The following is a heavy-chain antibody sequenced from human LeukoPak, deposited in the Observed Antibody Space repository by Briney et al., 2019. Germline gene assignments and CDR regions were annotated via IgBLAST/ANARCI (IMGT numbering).Heavy chain of an antibody. V-gene: IGHV3-66*01. J-gene: IGHJ3*02. D-gene: IGHD3-22*01. CDR3: ARGYDSSDYLAFDI. CDR2: IYSNYTT. Sequence: GGSLRLSCAASGFTFSSNSMTWVRQAPGKGLEGLSVIYSNYTTYYADSVKGRFTISRDNSKNTLYLQMNTLRAEDAAVYYCARGYDSSDYLAFDIWGQGTVVTVSS. CDR1: GFTFSSNS.